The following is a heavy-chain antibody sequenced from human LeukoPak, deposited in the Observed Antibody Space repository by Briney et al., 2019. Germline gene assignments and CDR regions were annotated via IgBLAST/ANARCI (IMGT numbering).Heavy chain of an antibody. CDR2: ITGSGAGT. CDR3: AKVPTTVAIKNWFDP. Sequence: GGSLRLSCAASGFTVSNYAMSWVRQAPGKGLEWVSGITGSGAGTYYADSVKGRFTIPRDSSRNTLYLRMNSLRAEDTAVYYCAKVPTTVAIKNWFDPWGQGTLVTVSS. D-gene: IGHD4-17*01. V-gene: IGHV3-23*01. J-gene: IGHJ5*02. CDR1: GFTVSNYA.